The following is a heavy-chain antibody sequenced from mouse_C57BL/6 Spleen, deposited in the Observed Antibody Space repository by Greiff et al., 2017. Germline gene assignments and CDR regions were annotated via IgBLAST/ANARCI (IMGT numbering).Heavy chain of an antibody. V-gene: IGHV1-81*01. J-gene: IGHJ1*03. CDR2: IYPRSGNT. D-gene: IGHD4-1*01. CDR3: ARRRTGSWYLDV. CDR1: GYTFTSYG. Sequence: VQLQQSGAELVRPGASVKLSCKASGYTFTSYGISWVKQRTGQGLEWIGEIYPRSGNTYYNEKFKGKATLTADKSSSTGYMELRSLTSEDAAVYFCARRRTGSWYLDVWGTGTTVTVSS.